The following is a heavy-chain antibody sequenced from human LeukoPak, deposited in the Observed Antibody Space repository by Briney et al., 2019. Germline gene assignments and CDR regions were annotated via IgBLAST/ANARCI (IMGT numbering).Heavy chain of an antibody. J-gene: IGHJ4*02. Sequence: SETLSLTCTVSGGSISSSSYYWGWIRQPPGKGLEWIGSIYYSGSTYYNPSLKSRVTISVDTSKNQFSLKLSSVTAADTAVYYCARPYSGNSYYFDYWGQGTLVTVSA. CDR3: ARPYSGNSYYFDY. CDR1: GGSISSSSYY. V-gene: IGHV4-39*01. D-gene: IGHD1-26*01. CDR2: IYYSGST.